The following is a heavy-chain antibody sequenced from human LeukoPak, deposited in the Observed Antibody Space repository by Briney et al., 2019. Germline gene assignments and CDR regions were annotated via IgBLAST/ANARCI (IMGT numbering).Heavy chain of an antibody. CDR1: GFTFSSYW. J-gene: IGHJ4*02. D-gene: IGHD6-13*01. V-gene: IGHV3-74*01. CDR2: INSDGSST. Sequence: PGGSLRLSCAASGFTFSSYWMHWVRQAPGKGLVWVSRINSDGSSTSYADSVKGRFTISRDNAKNTLYLQMNSLRAEDTAVYYCARGGYSSRKYYFDYWGQGTLVTVSS. CDR3: ARGGYSSRKYYFDY.